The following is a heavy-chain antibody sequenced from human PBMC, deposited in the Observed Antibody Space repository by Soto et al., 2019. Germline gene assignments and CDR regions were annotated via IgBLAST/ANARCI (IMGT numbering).Heavy chain of an antibody. V-gene: IGHV1-8*01. CDR2: MNPNSGNT. D-gene: IGHD1-20*01. J-gene: IGHJ4*02. Sequence: QVQLVQSGAEVKKPGASVKVSCKASGYTFTSYDINWVRQATGQGLEWMGWMNPNSGNTGYAQKFQGRGTMTRNTSISTAYMELSSLSSEDTAVYYCASCLLGMNKIDYWGQGTLVTVSS. CDR3: ASCLLGMNKIDY. CDR1: GYTFTSYD.